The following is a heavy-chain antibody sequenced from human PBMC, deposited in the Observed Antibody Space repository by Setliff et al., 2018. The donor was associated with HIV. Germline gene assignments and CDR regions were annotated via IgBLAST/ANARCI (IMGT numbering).Heavy chain of an antibody. CDR1: GFTFSSFS. D-gene: IGHD3-16*02. J-gene: IGHJ1*01. Sequence: GGSLRLSCAASGFTFSSFSMNWVRQAPGKGLEWVSYISNISSTIYYADSVWGRFTISRDNAKNSLYLQMNSLRAEDTAVYYCARDSGPYEDYIWGTYRPIYFQYWGRGTLVTVSS. CDR3: ARDSGPYEDYIWGTYRPIYFQY. CDR2: ISNISSTI. V-gene: IGHV3-48*04.